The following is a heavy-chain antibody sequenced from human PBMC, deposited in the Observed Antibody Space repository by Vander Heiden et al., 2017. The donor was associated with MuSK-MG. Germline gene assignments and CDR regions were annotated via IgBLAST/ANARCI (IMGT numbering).Heavy chain of an antibody. CDR3: ARERGAYCSGGSCYYDR. Sequence: QVQLQESGPGLVKPSETLSLTCTASGGSISSYYWSWIRQPPGKGLEWIGYIYYSGSTNYNPSLKSRVTISVDTSKNQFSLKLSSVTAADTAVYYCARERGAYCSGGSCYYDRWGQGTLVTVSS. D-gene: IGHD2-15*01. CDR1: GGSISSYY. J-gene: IGHJ5*02. V-gene: IGHV4-59*01. CDR2: IYYSGST.